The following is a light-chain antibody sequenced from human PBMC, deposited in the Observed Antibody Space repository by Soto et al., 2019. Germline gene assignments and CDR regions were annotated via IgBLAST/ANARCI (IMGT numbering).Light chain of an antibody. CDR1: SGYSNYK. CDR3: GADHGSGSNFVYV. Sequence: QSVLTQPPSASASLGASVTLTCTLSSGYSNYKVDWYQQRPGKGPRFVMRVGTGGIVGSKGDGIPDRFSVFGSGLNRYLTLKNIQEEDESDYHGGADHGSGSNFVYVFGTGTKLTVL. CDR2: VGTGGIVG. V-gene: IGLV9-49*01. J-gene: IGLJ1*01.